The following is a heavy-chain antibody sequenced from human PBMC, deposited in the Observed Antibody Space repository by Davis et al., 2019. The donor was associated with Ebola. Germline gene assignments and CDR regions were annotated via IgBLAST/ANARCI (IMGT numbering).Heavy chain of an antibody. J-gene: IGHJ5*02. CDR3: ARESPNWNWFDP. D-gene: IGHD1-1*01. V-gene: IGHV4-59*01. CDR1: GGSISSYY. CDR2: IYYSGST. Sequence: MPSETLSLTCTVSGGSISSYYWSWIRQPPGKGLEWIGYIYYSGSTNYNPSLKSRVTISVDTSKNQFSLKLSSVTAADTAVYYCARESPNWNWFDPWGQGTLVTVSS.